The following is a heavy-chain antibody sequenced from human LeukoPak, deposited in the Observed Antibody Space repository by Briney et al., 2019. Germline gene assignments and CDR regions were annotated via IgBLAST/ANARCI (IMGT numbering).Heavy chain of an antibody. CDR1: GGSFSGYY. CDR3: ARGRHNDILTGYYLNSFDY. Sequence: SETLSLTCAVYGGSFSGYYWSWIRQPPGKGLEWIGEINHSGSTNYNPSLKSRVTISVDTSKNQFSLKLSSVTAADTAVYYCARGRHNDILTGYYLNSFDYWGQGTLVTVSS. V-gene: IGHV4-34*01. J-gene: IGHJ4*02. CDR2: INHSGST. D-gene: IGHD3-9*01.